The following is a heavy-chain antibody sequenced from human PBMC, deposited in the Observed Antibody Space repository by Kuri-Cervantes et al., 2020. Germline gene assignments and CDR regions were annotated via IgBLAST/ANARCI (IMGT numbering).Heavy chain of an antibody. D-gene: IGHD6-13*01. CDR1: GGSFSGYY. Sequence: SETLSLTCAVYGGSFSGYYWSWIRQPPGKGLEWIGEINHSGSTNYNPSLKSRVTISVDKSKNQFSLKLSSVTAADTAVYYCARVSSSWHQNFDYWGQGTLVTVSS. CDR2: INHSGST. V-gene: IGHV4-34*01. CDR3: ARVSSSWHQNFDY. J-gene: IGHJ4*02.